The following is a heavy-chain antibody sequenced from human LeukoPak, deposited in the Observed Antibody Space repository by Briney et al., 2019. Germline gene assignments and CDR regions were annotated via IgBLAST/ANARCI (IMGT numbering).Heavy chain of an antibody. CDR3: ARSEAHIVVSGGMDV. D-gene: IGHD2-21*01. J-gene: IGHJ6*02. Sequence: PGGSLRLSCAASGFTVSSNYMSWVRQAPGKGLEWVSVIYSGGSTYYADSVKGRFTISRDNSKNTLYLQMNSLRAEDTAVYYCARSEAHIVVSGGMDVWGQGTTVTVSS. CDR2: IYSGGST. V-gene: IGHV3-53*01. CDR1: GFTVSSNY.